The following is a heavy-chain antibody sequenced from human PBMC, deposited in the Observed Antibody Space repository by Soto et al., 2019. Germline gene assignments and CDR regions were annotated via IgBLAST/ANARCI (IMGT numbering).Heavy chain of an antibody. D-gene: IGHD6-13*01. CDR2: IRGSGGST. CDR3: AKDRVAAAGWASESFDY. V-gene: IGHV3-23*01. Sequence: EVQLLESGGGLVQPGGSLRLSCAASGFTFSSYAMSWVRRAPGKGLEWVSAIRGSGGSTYYADSVKGRFTISRDNSKNTLYLQMNRLRAEDTAVYDCAKDRVAAAGWASESFDYWGQGTLVTVSS. J-gene: IGHJ4*02. CDR1: GFTFSSYA.